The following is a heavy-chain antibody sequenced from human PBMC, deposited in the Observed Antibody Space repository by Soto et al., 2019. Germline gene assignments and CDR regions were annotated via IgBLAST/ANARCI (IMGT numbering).Heavy chain of an antibody. D-gene: IGHD3-22*01. CDR1: GDSVSSNSAA. J-gene: IGHJ3*02. CDR3: ARDQRSNYYDSSGYYYFSGAFDI. Sequence: SQTLSLTCAISGDSVSSNSAAWNWIRQSPSRGLEWLGRTYYRSKWYNYYAVSVKSRITINPDTSKNQFSLQLNSVTPEDTAVYYCARDQRSNYYDSSGYYYFSGAFDIWGQGTMVTVSS. CDR2: TYYRSKWYN. V-gene: IGHV6-1*01.